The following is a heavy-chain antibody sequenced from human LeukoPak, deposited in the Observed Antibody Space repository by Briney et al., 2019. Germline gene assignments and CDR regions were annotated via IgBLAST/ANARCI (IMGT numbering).Heavy chain of an antibody. CDR1: GFTFSNYW. D-gene: IGHD7-27*01. J-gene: IGHJ3*02. V-gene: IGHV3-7*01. Sequence: GGSLRLSCAASGFTFSNYWMSWVRQAPGKGLEWVANIEQDGSEKYYVDSVKGRFTISRDNAKNSLYLQMNSLRAEDTAVYYCARDHLTGNDAFDIWGQGTMVTVSS. CDR3: ARDHLTGNDAFDI. CDR2: IEQDGSEK.